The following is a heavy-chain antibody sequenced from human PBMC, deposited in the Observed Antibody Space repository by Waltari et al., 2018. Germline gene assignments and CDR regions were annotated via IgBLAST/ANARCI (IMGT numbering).Heavy chain of an antibody. CDR3: ASLSGYCSSTSCYTDYYYGMDV. CDR1: GATFSSYA. CDR2: IIPILGIA. D-gene: IGHD2-2*02. Sequence: QVQLVQSGAEVKKPGSSVKVSCKASGATFSSYAISRVRPAPGQGLAWMGRIIPILGIANYAQKCQGRVTITADKSTSTAYVELSSLRSEDTAVYYCASLSGYCSSTSCYTDYYYGMDVWGQGTTVTVSS. J-gene: IGHJ6*02. V-gene: IGHV1-69*09.